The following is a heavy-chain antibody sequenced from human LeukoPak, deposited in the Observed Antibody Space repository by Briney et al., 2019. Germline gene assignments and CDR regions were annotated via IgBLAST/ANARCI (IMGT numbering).Heavy chain of an antibody. CDR1: GGSISSYY. V-gene: IGHV4-59*01. CDR2: IYYSGST. D-gene: IGHD3-10*01. J-gene: IGHJ4*02. CDR3: ARAYYRLYYFDY. Sequence: PLETLSLTCAVSGGSISSYYWSWIRQPPGKGLEWIGYIYYSGSTNYNPSLKSRVTISVDTSKNQFSLKLSSVTAADTAVYYCARAYYRLYYFDYWGQGTLVTVSS.